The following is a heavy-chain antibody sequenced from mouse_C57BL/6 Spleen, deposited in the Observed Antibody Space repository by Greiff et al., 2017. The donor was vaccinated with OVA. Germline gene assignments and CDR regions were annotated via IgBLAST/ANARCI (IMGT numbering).Heavy chain of an antibody. CDR3: TRDIGGTSSY. CDR2: ISSGGDYI. CDR1: GFTFSSYA. V-gene: IGHV5-9-1*02. J-gene: IGHJ3*01. Sequence: EVQVVESGEGLVKPGGSLKLSCAASGFTFSSYAMSWVRQTPEKRLEWVAYISSGGDYIYYADTVKGRFTISRDNARNTLYLQLSSLKSEDTAMDYCTRDIGGTSSYWGQGTLVTVSA. D-gene: IGHD2-14*01.